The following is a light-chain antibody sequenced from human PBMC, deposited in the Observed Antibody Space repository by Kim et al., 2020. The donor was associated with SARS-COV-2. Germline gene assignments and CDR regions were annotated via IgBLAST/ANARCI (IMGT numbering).Light chain of an antibody. J-gene: IGLJ2*01. CDR1: SSNIGSNY. CDR3: AAWDDSLKAVF. V-gene: IGLV1-47*01. CDR2: RNS. Sequence: QSVLTQPPSASGTPGQRVTISCSGSSSNIGSNYVYWYQQLPGTAPKLLIYRNSQRPSGVPDRFSGSKSGTSASLAISGLRSEDEAEYYCAAWDDSLKAVFFGGGTQLTVL.